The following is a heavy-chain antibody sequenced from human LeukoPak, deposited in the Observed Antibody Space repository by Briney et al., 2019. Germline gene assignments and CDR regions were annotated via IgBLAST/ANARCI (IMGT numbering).Heavy chain of an antibody. J-gene: IGHJ6*02. CDR3: ARRSHCTGDSCYPV. CDR2: IYYGGST. D-gene: IGHD2-15*01. Sequence: SETLSLTCTVSGDSMTSSNHYWVWIRQPPGKGLEWIGSIYYGGSTYYNPSLKSRVTISQDASKNQFSLKVNTVTAADTAVYHCARRSHCTGDSCYPVWGQGTTVTVSS. V-gene: IGHV4-39*01. CDR1: GDSMTSSNHY.